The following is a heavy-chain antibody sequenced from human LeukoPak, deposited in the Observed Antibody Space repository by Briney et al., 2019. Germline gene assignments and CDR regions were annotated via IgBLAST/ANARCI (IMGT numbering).Heavy chain of an antibody. Sequence: ASVKVSCKASGGTFNSYAINWVRQAPGQGLEWMGRIFPIFGTANYAQKFQGRVTVTTDESTNTAYMELSSLRPEDTAMYYCARDRGERDSSWSLPAHGFDIWGQGTMVTVPS. D-gene: IGHD6-13*01. CDR2: IFPIFGTA. CDR3: ARDRGERDSSWSLPAHGFDI. CDR1: GGTFNSYA. V-gene: IGHV1-69*05. J-gene: IGHJ3*02.